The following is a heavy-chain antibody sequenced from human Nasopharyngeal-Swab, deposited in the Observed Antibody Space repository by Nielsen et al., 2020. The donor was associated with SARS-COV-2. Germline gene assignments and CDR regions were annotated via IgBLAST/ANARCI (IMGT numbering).Heavy chain of an antibody. J-gene: IGHJ3*02. CDR2: IWYDGSNK. V-gene: IGHV3-33*01. CDR3: AREVRGSYWPAFDI. CDR1: GFTFSSYG. Sequence: GESLKISCAASGFTFSSYGMHWVRPAPGKGLEWVAVIWYDGSNKYYADSVKGRFTISRDNSKNTLYLQMNSLRAEDTAVYYCAREVRGSYWPAFDIWGQGTMVTVSS. D-gene: IGHD1-26*01.